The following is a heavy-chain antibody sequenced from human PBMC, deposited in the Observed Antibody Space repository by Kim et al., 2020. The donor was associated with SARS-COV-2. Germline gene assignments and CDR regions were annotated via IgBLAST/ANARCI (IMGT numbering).Heavy chain of an antibody. CDR2: IWYDGSNK. V-gene: IGHV3-33*01. CDR3: ARGLIYGSGRALPHY. D-gene: IGHD3-10*01. Sequence: GGSLRLSSAASGFTFSSYGMHWVRQAPGKGLEWVAVIWYDGSNKYYADSVKGRFTISRDNSKNTLYLQMNSLRAEDTAVYYCARGLIYGSGRALPHYWGQGTLVTVSS. CDR1: GFTFSSYG. J-gene: IGHJ4*02.